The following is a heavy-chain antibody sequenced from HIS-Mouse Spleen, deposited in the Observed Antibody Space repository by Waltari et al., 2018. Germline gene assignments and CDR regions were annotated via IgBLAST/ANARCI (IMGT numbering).Heavy chain of an antibody. D-gene: IGHD4-17*01. CDR3: AYGDYFDY. J-gene: IGHJ4*02. CDR2: IYYSGST. Sequence: QLQLQESGPGLVKPSETLSLTCTVSGSSISSSSYDWGWIRPPPGKGLEWIGSIYYSGSTYYNPSLKSRVTISVDTSKNQFSLKLSSVTAADTAVYYCAYGDYFDYWGQGTLVTVSS. CDR1: GSSISSSSYD. V-gene: IGHV4-39*01.